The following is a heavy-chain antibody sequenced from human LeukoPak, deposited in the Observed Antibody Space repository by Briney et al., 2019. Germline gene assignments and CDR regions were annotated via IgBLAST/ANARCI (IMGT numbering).Heavy chain of an antibody. Sequence: GRSLRLSCAASGFTFSSYGMHWVRQAPGKGLEWVAVIWYDGSNKYYADSVKGRFTIPRDNSKNTLYLQMNSLRAEDTAVYYCAKEGGHRNWFDPWGQGTLVTVSS. J-gene: IGHJ5*02. D-gene: IGHD2-15*01. CDR1: GFTFSSYG. CDR2: IWYDGSNK. V-gene: IGHV3-33*06. CDR3: AKEGGHRNWFDP.